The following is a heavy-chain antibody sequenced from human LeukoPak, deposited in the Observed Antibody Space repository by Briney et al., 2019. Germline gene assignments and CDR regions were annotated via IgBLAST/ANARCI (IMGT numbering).Heavy chain of an antibody. CDR1: GGSISSSSYY. J-gene: IGHJ4*02. V-gene: IGHV4-39*01. CDR3: GRHMWAAAGTQPEFDY. Sequence: SETLSLTCTFSGGSISSSSYYWGWIRQPPGKGLEWIGSIYYSGSTYYNPSLKSRVTISVDTSKDQFSLKLSSVTAADTAVYYCGRHMWAAAGTQPEFDYWGQGTLVTVSS. CDR2: IYYSGST. D-gene: IGHD6-13*01.